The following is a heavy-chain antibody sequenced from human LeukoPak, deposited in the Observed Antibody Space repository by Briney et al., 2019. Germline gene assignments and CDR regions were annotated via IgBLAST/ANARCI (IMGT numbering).Heavy chain of an antibody. Sequence: GGSLRLSCAASGFTFSSYSMNWVRQAPGKGLEWVSSISSSSSYIYYADSVKGRFTISRDNAKNSLYLQMNSLRAEDTAVYYCAREGRRFLDWSPPPDYWGQGTLVTVSS. D-gene: IGHD3/OR15-3a*01. V-gene: IGHV3-21*01. CDR1: GFTFSSYS. CDR3: AREGRRFLDWSPPPDY. J-gene: IGHJ4*02. CDR2: ISSSSSYI.